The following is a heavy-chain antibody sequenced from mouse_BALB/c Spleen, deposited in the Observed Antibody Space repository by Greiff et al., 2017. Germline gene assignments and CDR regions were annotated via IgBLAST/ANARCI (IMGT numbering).Heavy chain of an antibody. V-gene: IGHV3-2*02. D-gene: IGHD2-1*01. Sequence: EVKLVESGPGLVKPSQSLSLTCTVTGYSITSDYAWNWIRQFPGNKLEWMGYISYSGSTSYNPSLKSRISITRDTSKNQFFLQLNSVTTEDTATYYCARHGNYDAMDYWGQGTSVTVSS. CDR3: ARHGNYDAMDY. CDR1: GYSITSDYA. CDR2: ISYSGST. J-gene: IGHJ4*01.